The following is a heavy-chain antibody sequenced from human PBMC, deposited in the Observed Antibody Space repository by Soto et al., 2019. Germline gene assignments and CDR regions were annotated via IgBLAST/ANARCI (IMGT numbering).Heavy chain of an antibody. V-gene: IGHV4-34*01. J-gene: IGHJ4*02. CDR3: ARNGGRVVEVAGAYFDY. D-gene: IGHD2-15*01. CDR2: INHSGST. Sequence: PSETLSLTCALYGGSLSGYYWSWIRQPPGKGLEWIGEINHSGSTNYNPSLKSRVTMSVDTSKNQFSLKLSSLTAADTAVYYCARNGGRVVEVAGAYFDYWGQGTLVT. CDR1: GGSLSGYY.